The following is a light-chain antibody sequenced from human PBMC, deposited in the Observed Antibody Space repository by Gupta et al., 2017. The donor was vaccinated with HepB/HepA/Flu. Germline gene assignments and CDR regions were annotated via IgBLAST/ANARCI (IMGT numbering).Light chain of an antibody. CDR2: DVD. CDR3: SAYTTSNTLL. CDR1: SSDIGTYSY. J-gene: IGLJ2*01. V-gene: IGLV2-14*03. Sequence: QSALTQPASVSGSPGPSITISCTGTSSDIGTYSYVSWYQQHPGKAPKLMIYDVDNRPSGVSNRFSGSKSGNTASLTISGLQTEDEAEYYCSAYTTSNTLLFGGGTKVSVL.